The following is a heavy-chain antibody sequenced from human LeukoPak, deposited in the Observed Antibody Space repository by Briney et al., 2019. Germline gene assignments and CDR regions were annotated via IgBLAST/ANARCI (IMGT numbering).Heavy chain of an antibody. CDR3: ARDSAPGDTYGLLGIDS. CDR2: STLTVVA. Sequence: ASVKVSCKASGYTFTGYYMHWVRQALDQDLSGLDGSTLTVVAQIQGRVTMTRDTSISTAYMELSRLRSDDTAVYYCARDSAPGDTYGLLGIDSWGQGTLVTVSS. D-gene: IGHD5-18*01. CDR1: GYTFTGYY. J-gene: IGHJ4*02. V-gene: IGHV1-2*02.